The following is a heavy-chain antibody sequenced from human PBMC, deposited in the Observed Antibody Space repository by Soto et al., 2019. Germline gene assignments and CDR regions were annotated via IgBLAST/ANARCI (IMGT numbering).Heavy chain of an antibody. CDR2: IGGSAIST. Sequence: GGSLRLSCAASGFTFSSYAMSWVRQAPGKGLEWVSTIGGSAISTHYADSVKGRFTISRDDSKNTLYLQMNSLRAEDTAIYYCYREGLDFWGQGTLVTVSS. CDR3: YREGLDF. J-gene: IGHJ4*02. CDR1: GFTFSSYA. D-gene: IGHD1-26*01. V-gene: IGHV3-23*01.